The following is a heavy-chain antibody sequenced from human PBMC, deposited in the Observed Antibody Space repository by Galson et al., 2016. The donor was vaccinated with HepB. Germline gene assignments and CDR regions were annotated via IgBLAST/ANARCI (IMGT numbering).Heavy chain of an antibody. J-gene: IGHJ4*02. CDR1: KFTFSNYA. Sequence: SLRLSCAASKFTFSNYAMHWVRQAPGRGLEWVALISYDGDNKYYAESVKGRFTISRDNSKNTLYLQMNSLRGDDTAVYYCAGGRVRNYWSQGTLVTVSS. D-gene: IGHD3-10*01. V-gene: IGHV3-30-3*01. CDR3: AGGRVRNY. CDR2: ISYDGDNK.